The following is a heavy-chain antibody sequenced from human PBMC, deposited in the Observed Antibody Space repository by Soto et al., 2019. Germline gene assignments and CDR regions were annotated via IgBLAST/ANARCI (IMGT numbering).Heavy chain of an antibody. CDR3: AKDLALMADY. J-gene: IGHJ4*02. Sequence: GGSLRLSCTASGFSLNSHGMDWVRQAPGKGLEGVARILYDGSKEYYADSVKGRFTISRDNSKNTVYLQMDSLRVEDTAVYYCAKDLALMADYWGQGTPVTVSS. CDR2: ILYDGSKE. V-gene: IGHV3-30*18. D-gene: IGHD3-16*01. CDR1: GFSLNSHG.